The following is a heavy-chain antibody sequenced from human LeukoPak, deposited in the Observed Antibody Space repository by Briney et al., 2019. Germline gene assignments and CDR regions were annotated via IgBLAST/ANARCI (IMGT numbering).Heavy chain of an antibody. V-gene: IGHV3-7*03. Sequence: GGSLRLSCAASGFMFSSNWMSWVRLAPGKGLEWVANIKEDGTETYYVDSVRGRFTISRDNAKNSLYLQLNSLRAEDTALYYCARDNPPDYWGQGTLVTVSS. CDR3: ARDNPPDY. CDR1: GFMFSSNW. J-gene: IGHJ4*02. CDR2: IKEDGTET.